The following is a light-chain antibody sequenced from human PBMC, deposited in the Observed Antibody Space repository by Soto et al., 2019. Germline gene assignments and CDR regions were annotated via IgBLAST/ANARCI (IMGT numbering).Light chain of an antibody. Sequence: QSALTPPASVSGSPGQSITISCSGISTDVDTYNYVSWYQLHPGEAPKVLIYDVNSRPSGVSNRFSGSRSGNTASLTISGLQAEDEAHYYCCLYAGSSTTLIFGTGSKVTV. V-gene: IGLV2-14*03. CDR3: CLYAGSSTTLI. CDR2: DVN. CDR1: STDVDTYNY. J-gene: IGLJ1*01.